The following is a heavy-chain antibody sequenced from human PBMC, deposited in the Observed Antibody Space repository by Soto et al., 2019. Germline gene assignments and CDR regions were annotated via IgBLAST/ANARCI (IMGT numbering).Heavy chain of an antibody. J-gene: IGHJ4*02. CDR3: VRGYRGFDN. Sequence: PGGSLRLSCAVSGFTFSDHYMDWVRQAPGKGLEWVGRSRNKDHTYSTEYGASVKGRFTISRDDSENSLFLHMNSLKAEDTAVYYCVRGYRGFDNWGQGALVTVSS. V-gene: IGHV3-72*01. CDR2: SRNKDHTYST. D-gene: IGHD3-10*01. CDR1: GFTFSDHY.